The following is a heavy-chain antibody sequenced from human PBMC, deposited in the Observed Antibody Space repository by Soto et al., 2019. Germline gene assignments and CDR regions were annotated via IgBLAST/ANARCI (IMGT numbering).Heavy chain of an antibody. V-gene: IGHV4-4*02. CDR2: LYHSGTT. CDR1: GDSISSNRW. CDR3: ATGGSYCSTTVCRSWYLDL. D-gene: IGHD2-2*01. J-gene: IGHJ2*01. Sequence: QVQLQESGPGLVRASGTLSLTCAVSGDSISSNRWWSWVRQPPGKGLEWIGELYHSGTTNYNPSLKSRVTISVDNSKSQFSLNLNSFTAANTAVYYCATGGSYCSTTVCRSWYLDLWCRGTLVSVSS.